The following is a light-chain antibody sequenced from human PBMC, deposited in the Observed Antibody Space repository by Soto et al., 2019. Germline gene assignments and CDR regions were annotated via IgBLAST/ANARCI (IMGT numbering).Light chain of an antibody. Sequence: SSELTQPLSVSVALGQTARITCGGKNIGSKNVHWYQQKPGQAPVLVIYKDSNRPSGIPERFSGSKSGNTATLTIRRAQAGDEADYYCQVWDSSTAVFGGGTKLTVL. V-gene: IGLV3-9*01. CDR3: QVWDSSTAV. CDR2: KDS. CDR1: NIGSKN. J-gene: IGLJ3*02.